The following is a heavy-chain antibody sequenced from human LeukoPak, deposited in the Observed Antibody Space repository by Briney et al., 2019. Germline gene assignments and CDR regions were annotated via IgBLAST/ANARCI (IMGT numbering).Heavy chain of an antibody. CDR1: GGSISSYY. J-gene: IGHJ5*02. CDR2: IYYSGST. CDR3: ARDGLYSSSWWEASPNWFDP. D-gene: IGHD6-13*01. V-gene: IGHV4-59*01. Sequence: SETLSLTCTVSGGSISSYYWSWIRQPPGKGLEWLGYIYYSGSTNYNPSLKSRVTISVDTSKNQFSLKLSSVTAADTAVYYCARDGLYSSSWWEASPNWFDPWGQGTLVTVSS.